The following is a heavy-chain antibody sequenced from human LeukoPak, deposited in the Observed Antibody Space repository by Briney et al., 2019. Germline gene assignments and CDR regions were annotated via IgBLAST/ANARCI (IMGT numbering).Heavy chain of an antibody. Sequence: PGGSLRLSCAASGFTFGNSAVSWVRQAPGKGLEWVSTLSGSDSKTYYADSVKGRFIISRDNSKNTLYLQMNSLRAEDTAVYYCAKYVTGYYYYYGMDVWGQGTTVTVSS. V-gene: IGHV3-23*01. CDR2: LSGSDSKT. CDR1: GFTFGNSA. CDR3: AKYVTGYYYYYGMDV. D-gene: IGHD1-14*01. J-gene: IGHJ6*02.